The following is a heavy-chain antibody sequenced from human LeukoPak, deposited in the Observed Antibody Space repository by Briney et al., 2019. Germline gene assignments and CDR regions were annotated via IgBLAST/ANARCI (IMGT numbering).Heavy chain of an antibody. CDR3: AIGLSVTNHYYYGMDV. Sequence: TGASVTVSCKASGYTFIYRYLHWVRQAPGQAPEWMGWITPFNGNTNYAQKLQDRVTITRDRSMSTVYMELSNLRSEDTAMYYCAIGLSVTNHYYYGMDVWGQGTTVTVSS. CDR2: ITPFNGNT. V-gene: IGHV1-45*02. J-gene: IGHJ6*02. CDR1: GYTFIYRY. D-gene: IGHD4-11*01.